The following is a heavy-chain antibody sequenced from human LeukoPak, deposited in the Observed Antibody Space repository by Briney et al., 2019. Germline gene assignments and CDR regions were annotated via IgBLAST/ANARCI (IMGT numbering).Heavy chain of an antibody. Sequence: SETLSLTCTVSGGSISSSSYYWGWIRQPPGKGLEWIGEINHSGSTNYNPSLKSRVTISVDTSKNQFSLKLSSVTAADTAVYYCARRENFDWFPDAFDIWGQETMVTVSS. CDR1: GGSISSSSYY. CDR2: INHSGST. D-gene: IGHD3-9*01. V-gene: IGHV4-39*07. CDR3: ARRENFDWFPDAFDI. J-gene: IGHJ3*02.